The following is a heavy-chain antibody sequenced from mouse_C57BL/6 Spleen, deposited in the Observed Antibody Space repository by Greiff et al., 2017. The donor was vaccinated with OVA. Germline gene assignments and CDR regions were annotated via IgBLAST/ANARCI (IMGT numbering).Heavy chain of an antibody. CDR2: IYPGSGNT. CDR3: ARGMGYYGSSYWYFDV. D-gene: IGHD1-1*01. V-gene: IGHV1-84*01. CDR1: GYTFTDYY. Sequence: QVQLQQSGPELVKPGASVKISCKASGYTFTDYYINWVKQRPGQGLEWIGWIYPGSGNTKYNEKFKGKATLTVDTSSSTAYMQLSSLTSEDSAVYFCARGMGYYGSSYWYFDVWGTGTTVTVSS. J-gene: IGHJ1*03.